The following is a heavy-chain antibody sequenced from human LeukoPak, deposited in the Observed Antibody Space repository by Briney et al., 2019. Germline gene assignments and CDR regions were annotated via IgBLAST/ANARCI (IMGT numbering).Heavy chain of an antibody. CDR1: GFTVSSRY. CDR2: IYSGRST. D-gene: IGHD3-16*01. J-gene: IGHJ5*02. Sequence: PTGGSLRLSCAPSGFTVSSRYMGWVRLAPGKGLEWVSVIYSGRSTYYADSVKGRFTISRDNSRNTMYLHMNSLRAEDTAVYYCARTVYGSNWFDPWGQGTLVTVSS. V-gene: IGHV3-53*01. CDR3: ARTVYGSNWFDP.